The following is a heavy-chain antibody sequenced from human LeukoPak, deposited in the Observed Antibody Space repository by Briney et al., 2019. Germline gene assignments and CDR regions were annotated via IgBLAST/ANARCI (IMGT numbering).Heavy chain of an antibody. CDR2: INPNSGGT. J-gene: IGHJ4*02. CDR1: GYTFTSYG. V-gene: IGHV1-2*02. CDR3: ARVLGHKGDY. Sequence: ASVKVSCKASGYTFTSYGISWVRQAPGQGLEWMGWINPNSGGTNYAQKFQGRVTMTRDTSISTAYMELSRLRSDDTAVYYCARVLGHKGDYWGQGTLVTVSS. D-gene: IGHD2-21*01.